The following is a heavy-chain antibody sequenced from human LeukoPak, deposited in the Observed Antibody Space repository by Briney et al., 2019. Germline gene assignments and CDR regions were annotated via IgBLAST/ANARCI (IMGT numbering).Heavy chain of an antibody. CDR3: ARDPSVAGTDGWFDP. CDR2: ISSSSSYI. CDR1: GFTFSSYS. D-gene: IGHD6-19*01. Sequence: GGSLRLSCAASGFTFSSYSMNWVRQAPGKGLEWVSSISSSSSYIYYADSVKGRFTISRDNAKNSLYLQMNSLRAEDTAVYYCARDPSVAGTDGWFDPWGQGTLVTVSS. J-gene: IGHJ5*02. V-gene: IGHV3-21*01.